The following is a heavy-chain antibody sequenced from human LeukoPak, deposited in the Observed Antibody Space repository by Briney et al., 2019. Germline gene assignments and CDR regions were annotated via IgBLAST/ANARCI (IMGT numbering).Heavy chain of an antibody. J-gene: IGHJ4*02. CDR3: ARTRITIFGVVIHFDY. D-gene: IGHD3-3*01. CDR2: IYSGGST. V-gene: IGHV3-66*02. CDR1: GFTVSSNY. Sequence: PGGSLRLSCAASGFTVSSNYMSWVRQAPGKGLEWVSVIYSGGSTYYADSVKGRFTISRDNSKNTLYLQMNSLRAEDTAVYYCARTRITIFGVVIHFDYWGQGTLATVSS.